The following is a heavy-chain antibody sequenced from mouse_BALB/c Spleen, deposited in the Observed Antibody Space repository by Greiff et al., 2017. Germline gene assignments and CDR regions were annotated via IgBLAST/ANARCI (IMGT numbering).Heavy chain of an antibody. CDR1: GYTFTSYW. Sequence: VQLQQSGAELARPGASVKLSCKASGYTFTSYWMQWVKQRPGQGLEWIGAIYPGDGDTRYTQKFKGKATLTADKSSSTAYMQLSSLASEDSAVYYCARGAYYYGSIPGHYYAMDYWGQGTSVTVSS. CDR2: IYPGDGDT. V-gene: IGHV1-87*01. D-gene: IGHD1-1*01. J-gene: IGHJ4*01. CDR3: ARGAYYYGSIPGHYYAMDY.